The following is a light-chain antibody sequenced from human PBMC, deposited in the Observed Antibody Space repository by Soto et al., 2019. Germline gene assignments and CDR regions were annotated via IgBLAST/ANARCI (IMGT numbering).Light chain of an antibody. CDR2: DAS. CDR1: QSVSSY. CDR3: QQRGNWPSIT. J-gene: IGKJ5*01. Sequence: EIVLTQSPATLSLSPGERATLSCRASQSVSSYLAWYQQKPGQAPRLLIYDASNRATGIPARFSGNGSGTDFTLTISSLEPEDFAVYYCQQRGNWPSITFGQGTRLEIK. V-gene: IGKV3-11*01.